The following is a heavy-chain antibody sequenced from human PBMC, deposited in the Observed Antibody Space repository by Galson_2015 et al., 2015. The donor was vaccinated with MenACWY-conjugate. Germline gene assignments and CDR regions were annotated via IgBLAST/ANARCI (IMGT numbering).Heavy chain of an antibody. J-gene: IGHJ4*02. CDR1: GFTFSSYA. CDR3: ARDDGTKLDSSGWTLGY. V-gene: IGHV3-30*04. D-gene: IGHD6-19*01. Sequence: SLRLSCAASGFTFSSYAMHWVRQAPGKGLEWVAVISYDGSNKYYADSVKGRFTISRDNSKNTLYLQMNSLRAEDTAVYYCARDDGTKLDSSGWTLGYWGQGTLVTVSS. CDR2: ISYDGSNK.